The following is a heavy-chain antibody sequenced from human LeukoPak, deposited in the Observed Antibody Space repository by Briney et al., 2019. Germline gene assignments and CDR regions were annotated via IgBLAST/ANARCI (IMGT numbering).Heavy chain of an antibody. V-gene: IGHV3-23*01. CDR1: GFTFSTYA. CDR3: ARNCGGDCYAEIDY. D-gene: IGHD2-21*02. J-gene: IGHJ4*02. Sequence: LPGGSLRLSCAASGFTFSTYAMSWVRQAPGKGLEWVSLISGTSDSTYYTDSVKGRFTISRDISKNTLYLQMNSLRAEDTAVHYCARNCGGDCYAEIDYWGQGTLVTVSS. CDR2: ISGTSDST.